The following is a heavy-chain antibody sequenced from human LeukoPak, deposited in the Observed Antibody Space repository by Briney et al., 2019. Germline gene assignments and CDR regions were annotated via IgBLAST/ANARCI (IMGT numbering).Heavy chain of an antibody. Sequence: GESLKISCNGSGYSSTRYWIGWVRQTPRKGREWMGFIYPGDSDTRYSPCFQGQVTISADKTISTAYLQWSSLKASDTAMYYCARRRYCSSTSCYYFDYWGQGTLVTVSS. CDR2: IYPGDSDT. D-gene: IGHD2-2*01. J-gene: IGHJ4*02. CDR3: ARRRYCSSTSCYYFDY. CDR1: GYSSTRYW. V-gene: IGHV5-51*01.